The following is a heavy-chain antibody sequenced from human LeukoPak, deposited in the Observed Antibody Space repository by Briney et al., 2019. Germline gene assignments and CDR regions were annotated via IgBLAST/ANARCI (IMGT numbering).Heavy chain of an antibody. Sequence: SETLSLTCTVSGGSISSSSYYWGWIRQPPGKGLEWIGGIYYSGSTYYNPSLKSRVTISVDTSKNQFSLKLSSVTAADTAVYYCAYGDYVHYWGQGTLVTVSS. CDR2: IYYSGST. CDR3: AYGDYVHY. V-gene: IGHV4-39*01. CDR1: GGSISSSSYY. J-gene: IGHJ4*02. D-gene: IGHD4-17*01.